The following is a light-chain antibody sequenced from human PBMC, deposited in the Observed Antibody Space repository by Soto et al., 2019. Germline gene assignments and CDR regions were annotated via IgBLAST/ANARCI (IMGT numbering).Light chain of an antibody. V-gene: IGKV1-27*01. CDR2: AAS. Sequence: DIQMTQSPSSLSASVGDRVTITCRASQGMSTYLAWYQQKPGKVPKLLIYAASTLQSGVPSRFSGSGSGTDLTLTVSRLQPEDVATYYCQRYNSDPHTFGQGTKLEIK. CDR3: QRYNSDPHT. J-gene: IGKJ2*01. CDR1: QGMSTY.